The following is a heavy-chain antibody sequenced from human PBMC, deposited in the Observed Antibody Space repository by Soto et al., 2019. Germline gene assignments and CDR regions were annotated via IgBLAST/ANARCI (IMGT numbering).Heavy chain of an antibody. J-gene: IGHJ4*02. CDR3: ARNPSGRNFDY. V-gene: IGHV4-38-2*02. CDR2: IYHSGST. Sequence: SETLSLTCTVSSSPINSRYYWGWIRQTPGKGLEWVASIYHSGSTHDNPSLKSRATISVDTSNNQFSLWLSSVAAAASASYYCARNPSGRNFDYWGQGTQVTVSS. D-gene: IGHD6-19*01. CDR1: SSPINSRYY.